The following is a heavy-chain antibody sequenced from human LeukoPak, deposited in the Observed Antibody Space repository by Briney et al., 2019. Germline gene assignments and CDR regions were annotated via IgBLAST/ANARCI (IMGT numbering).Heavy chain of an antibody. D-gene: IGHD3-10*01. CDR2: IRYDGSNK. CDR1: GFTFSGFG. Sequence: GGSLRLSCAASGFTFSGFGMHWVRQVPDKGLAWVAFIRYDGSNKYYADSVKGRFTISRDNSKNTLYLQMNSLRAEDTAVYSCVGLNYNSGSYRNYWGQGTLVTVSS. V-gene: IGHV3-30*02. CDR3: VGLNYNSGSYRNY. J-gene: IGHJ4*02.